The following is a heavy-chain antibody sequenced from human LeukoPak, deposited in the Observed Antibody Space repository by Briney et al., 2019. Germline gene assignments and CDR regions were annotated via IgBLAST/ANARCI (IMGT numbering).Heavy chain of an antibody. CDR2: ISSSSSYI. J-gene: IGHJ4*02. Sequence: GGSLRLSCAASGFTFSSYSMNWVRQAPGKGLEWVSSISSSSSYIYYADSVKGRFTISRDNAKNSLYPQMNSLRAEDTAVYYCARDYPSGYRFDYWGQGTLVTVSS. CDR1: GFTFSSYS. CDR3: ARDYPSGYRFDY. D-gene: IGHD5-12*01. V-gene: IGHV3-21*01.